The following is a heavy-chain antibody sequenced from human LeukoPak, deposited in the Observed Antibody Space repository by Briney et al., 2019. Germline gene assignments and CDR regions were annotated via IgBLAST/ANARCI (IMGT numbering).Heavy chain of an antibody. J-gene: IGHJ4*02. CDR1: GFTFSGYS. V-gene: IGHV3-21*01. D-gene: IGHD3-22*01. Sequence: GGSLRLSCTAPGFTFSGYSMNWIRQAPGKGLEWVSSFGTRSTSVYHAGSVKGRFAISRDNAKNSLYLQMNSLRAEDTALYYCAREVSEGFDFWGQGTLVTVSS. CDR2: FGTRSTSV. CDR3: AREVSEGFDF.